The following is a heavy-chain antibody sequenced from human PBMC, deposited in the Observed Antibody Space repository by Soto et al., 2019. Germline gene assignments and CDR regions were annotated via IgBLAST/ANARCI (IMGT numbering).Heavy chain of an antibody. CDR2: IIPIFGTA. J-gene: IGHJ6*02. V-gene: IGHV1-69*01. D-gene: IGHD3-16*01. Sequence: QVQLVQSGAEVKKPGSSVKVSCKASGGTFSSYAISWVRQAPGQGLEWMGGIIPIFGTANYAQKFQGRVTITADESTSTAYKELSSLRLEDTAVYYCERVTTRPGEDYYGYDGMDVWGQGTTVTVSS. CDR3: ERVTTRPGEDYYGYDGMDV. CDR1: GGTFSSYA.